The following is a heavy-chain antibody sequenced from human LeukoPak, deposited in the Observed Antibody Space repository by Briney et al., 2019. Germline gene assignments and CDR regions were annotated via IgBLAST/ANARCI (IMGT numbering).Heavy chain of an antibody. J-gene: IGHJ3*02. CDR3: AKEGGASSGWYGDAFDI. Sequence: PGGSLRLSCAASGFTFSSYAMSWVRQAPGKGLEWVSAISGSGGSTYYADSVKGRFTISRDNSKNTLYLQMNSLRAEDTAVYYCAKEGGASSGWYGDAFDIWGQGTMVTVSS. CDR2: ISGSGGST. CDR1: GFTFSSYA. D-gene: IGHD6-19*01. V-gene: IGHV3-23*01.